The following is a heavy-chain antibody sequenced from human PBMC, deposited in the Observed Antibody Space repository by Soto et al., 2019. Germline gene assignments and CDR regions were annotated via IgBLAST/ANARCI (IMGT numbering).Heavy chain of an antibody. V-gene: IGHV3-21*01. CDR1: GFTFSDYR. CDR3: VRDPGYCSSSTCYGNYFDY. J-gene: IGHJ4*02. Sequence: PGGSLRLSCAASGFTFSDYRMVWVRQAPGKGLEWVSTISSGGAYIYYADSVRGRFTISRDNAKNSLHLQMDTLSAEDTAIYYCVRDPGYCSSSTCYGNYFDYWGQGTLVTVSS. D-gene: IGHD2-2*01. CDR2: ISSGGAYI.